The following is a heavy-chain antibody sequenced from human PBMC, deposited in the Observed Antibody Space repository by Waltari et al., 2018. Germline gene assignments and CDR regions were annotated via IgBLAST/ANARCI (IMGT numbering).Heavy chain of an antibody. CDR1: GFTFSSYA. J-gene: IGHJ4*02. CDR2: IRGIGGST. Sequence: EVQLVESGGGLVQPGGSLRLSCAASGFTFSSYAMSWVRQAPGKGLEWVSAIRGIGGSTYDADSVKGRFTISRDKSKNTLYLQMNSLRAEDTAVYYCAKDFVFRYFDYWGQGTLVTVSS. V-gene: IGHV3-23*04. D-gene: IGHD6-6*01. CDR3: AKDFVFRYFDY.